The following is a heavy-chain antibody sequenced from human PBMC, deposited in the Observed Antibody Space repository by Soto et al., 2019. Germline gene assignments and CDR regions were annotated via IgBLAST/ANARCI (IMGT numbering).Heavy chain of an antibody. CDR2: IYYSGST. CDR3: ARAYGDYVFDY. D-gene: IGHD4-17*01. J-gene: IGHJ4*02. V-gene: IGHV4-59*01. Sequence: SETLSLTCTVSGGSISSYYWSWIRQPPGKGLEWIGYIYYSGSTNYNPSLKSRVTISVDTSKSQFSLKLSSVTAADTAVYYCARAYGDYVFDYWGQGILVTAPQ. CDR1: GGSISSYY.